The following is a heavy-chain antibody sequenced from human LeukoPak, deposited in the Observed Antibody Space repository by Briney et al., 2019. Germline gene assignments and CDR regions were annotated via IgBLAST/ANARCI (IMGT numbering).Heavy chain of an antibody. D-gene: IGHD5-24*01. V-gene: IGHV1-8*02. CDR2: MNPNSGNT. J-gene: IGHJ4*02. Sequence: GASVKVSCKASGGTFSSYAINWVRQATGQGLEWMGWMNPNSGNTGYAQKFQGRVTMTRNTSISTAYMELSSLRSEDTAVYYCARGPQDGYNRHEEGYWGQGTLVTVSS. CDR3: ARGPQDGYNRHEEGY. CDR1: GGTFSSYA.